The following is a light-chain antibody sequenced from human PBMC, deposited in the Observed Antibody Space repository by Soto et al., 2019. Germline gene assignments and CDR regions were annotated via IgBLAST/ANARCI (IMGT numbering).Light chain of an antibody. V-gene: IGLV2-23*03. Sequence: QSALTQPASVSVSPGQSITISCTGTSSDVGRYNLVSWYQQHPGKAPKLMIYEGSKRPSGVSNRFSGSKSGNTASLTISGLQAEDEADYYCCSYAGSSTFGVFGGGTKLTVL. CDR3: CSYAGSSTFGV. CDR1: SSDVGRYNL. J-gene: IGLJ2*01. CDR2: EGS.